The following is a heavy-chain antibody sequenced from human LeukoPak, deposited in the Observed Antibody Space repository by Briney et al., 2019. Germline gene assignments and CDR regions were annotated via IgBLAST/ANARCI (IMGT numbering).Heavy chain of an antibody. Sequence: GGSLRLSCAASGFTLSSYAMTWVRQAPGRGLEWVSSVDGGGGGTYYADSVKGRFTISRDNSKDTLYLQMSGLRAEDTAVYFCTKQSAGSAAWYSLHYDFWGQGTLVTVSS. J-gene: IGHJ4*02. CDR1: GFTLSSYA. D-gene: IGHD6-13*01. CDR3: TKQSAGSAAWYSLHYDF. CDR2: VDGGGGGT. V-gene: IGHV3-23*01.